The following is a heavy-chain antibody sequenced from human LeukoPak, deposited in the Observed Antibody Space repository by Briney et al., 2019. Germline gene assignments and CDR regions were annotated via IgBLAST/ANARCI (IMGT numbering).Heavy chain of an antibody. Sequence: PGGSLRLSCAASGFTFSRYAMSWVRQAPGKGLGWVSAISGSGGSTYYADSVKGRFTISRDNSKNTLYLQMNSLRAEDTAVYYCARDHQPSGGAAAGQYNWFDPWGQGTLVTVSS. V-gene: IGHV3-23*01. J-gene: IGHJ5*02. CDR1: GFTFSRYA. D-gene: IGHD6-13*01. CDR2: ISGSGGST. CDR3: ARDHQPSGGAAAGQYNWFDP.